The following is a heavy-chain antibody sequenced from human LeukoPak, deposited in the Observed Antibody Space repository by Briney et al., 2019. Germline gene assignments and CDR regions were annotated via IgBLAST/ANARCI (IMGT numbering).Heavy chain of an antibody. Sequence: SETLSLTCTVSGGSISSYYWSWIRQPPGKGLEWIGYIHYSGSTNYNPSLKSRVTMSVDASKNQFSLNLSSVTAADTAVYHCARHITMVRAVIFYFDYWGQGTLVTVSS. CDR3: ARHITMVRAVIFYFDY. J-gene: IGHJ4*02. CDR2: IHYSGST. CDR1: GGSISSYY. V-gene: IGHV4-59*01. D-gene: IGHD3-10*01.